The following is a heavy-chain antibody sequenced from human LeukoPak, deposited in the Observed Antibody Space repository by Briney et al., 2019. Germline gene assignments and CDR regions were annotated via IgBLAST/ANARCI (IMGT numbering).Heavy chain of an antibody. J-gene: IGHJ4*02. Sequence: GGSLRLSCAASGFTFSSYAMSWVRQAPGKGLECVSAISGSGSSTYYADSVKGRFTISRDNSRGTLSLQMNSLRAEDTAVYYCAKGSGTYYPAFDYWGQGTLVTVSS. V-gene: IGHV3-23*01. CDR3: AKGSGTYYPAFDY. D-gene: IGHD1-26*01. CDR1: GFTFSSYA. CDR2: ISGSGSST.